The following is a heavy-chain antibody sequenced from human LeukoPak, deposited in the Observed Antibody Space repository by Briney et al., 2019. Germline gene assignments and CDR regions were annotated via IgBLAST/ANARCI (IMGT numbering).Heavy chain of an antibody. CDR2: IYYSGSI. CDR3: ARGQLWLRGVYFDY. Sequence: PSETPSLTCTVSGGSISSSSYYWGWIRQPPGKGLEWIGSIYYSGSIYYNPSLKSRVTISVDTSKNQFSLKLSSVTAADTAVYYCARGQLWLRGVYFDYWGQGTLVTVSS. CDR1: GGSISSSSYY. D-gene: IGHD5-18*01. J-gene: IGHJ4*02. V-gene: IGHV4-39*07.